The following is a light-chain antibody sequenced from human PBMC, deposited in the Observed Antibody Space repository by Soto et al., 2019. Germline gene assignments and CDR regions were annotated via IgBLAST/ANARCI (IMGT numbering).Light chain of an antibody. J-gene: IGKJ2*01. CDR1: QSISNW. CDR3: QHYNSYPYT. CDR2: KAS. V-gene: IGKV1-5*03. Sequence: DIQMTQSPSTLSASVGDRVTITCRASQSISNWLAWYQQKPGKAPNLLIYKASSLESGVPSRFRGSGSGTEFTLTISSLQPADFATYYFQHYNSYPYTFGQGTKLEIK.